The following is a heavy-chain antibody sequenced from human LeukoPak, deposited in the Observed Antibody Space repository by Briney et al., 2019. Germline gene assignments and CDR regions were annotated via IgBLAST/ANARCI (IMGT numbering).Heavy chain of an antibody. D-gene: IGHD2-15*01. J-gene: IGHJ3*02. CDR2: MNPNSGNT. CDR1: GYTFTSYD. V-gene: IGHV1-8*01. CDR3: ARGLGNCSGGSCYYGI. Sequence: ASVKVSCKASGYTFTSYDINWVRQATGQGLEWMGWMNPNSGNTGYAQKFQGRVTMTRNTSISTAYMELSSLRSEDTAVYYCARGLGNCSGGSCYYGIWGQGTMVTVSS.